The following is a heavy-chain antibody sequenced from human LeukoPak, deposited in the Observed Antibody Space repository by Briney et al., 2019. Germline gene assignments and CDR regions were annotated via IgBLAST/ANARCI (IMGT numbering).Heavy chain of an antibody. J-gene: IGHJ4*02. CDR3: TTSRYYYDSSGYFPLDY. Sequence: GGSLRLSCAASGFTFSNAWMSWVRQAPGKGLEWVGRIKSKTDGGTTDYAAPVKGRFTISRDDSKNTLYLQMNSLKTEDTAVYYCTTSRYYYDSSGYFPLDYWGQGTLVTVSS. V-gene: IGHV3-15*01. D-gene: IGHD3-22*01. CDR1: GFTFSNAW. CDR2: IKSKTDGGTT.